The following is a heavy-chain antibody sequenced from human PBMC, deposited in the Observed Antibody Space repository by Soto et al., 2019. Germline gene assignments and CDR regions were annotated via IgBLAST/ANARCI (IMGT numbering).Heavy chain of an antibody. CDR2: ISAYNGNT. J-gene: IGHJ6*02. V-gene: IGHV1-18*01. Sequence: ASVKVSCKASGYTFTSYGISWVRQAPGQGLEWMGWISAYNGNTNYAQKLQGRVTMTTDTSTSTAYMELRSLRSDDTAVYYCAREEEGGRGRMDTIFGVLSYGMDVWGQGTTVTV. CDR3: AREEEGGRGRMDTIFGVLSYGMDV. CDR1: GYTFTSYG. D-gene: IGHD3-3*01.